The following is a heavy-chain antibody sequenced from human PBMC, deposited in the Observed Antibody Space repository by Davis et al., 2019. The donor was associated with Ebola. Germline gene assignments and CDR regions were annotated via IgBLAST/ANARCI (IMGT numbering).Heavy chain of an antibody. J-gene: IGHJ4*02. CDR1: GGSISSGSYY. CDR3: ARADGDYVHFDY. CDR2: IYTSGST. V-gene: IGHV4-61*09. D-gene: IGHD4-17*01. Sequence: SETLSLTCTVSGGSISSGSYYWSWIRQPAGKGLEWIGHIYTSGSTKYNPSLKSRVTISVDTSKNQFSLKLSSVTAADTAVYYCARADGDYVHFDYWGQGILVTVSS.